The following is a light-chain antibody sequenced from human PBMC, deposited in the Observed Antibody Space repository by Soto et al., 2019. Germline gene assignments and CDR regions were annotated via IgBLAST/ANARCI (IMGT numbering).Light chain of an antibody. Sequence: QSVLTQPASVSGSPGQSITISCTGTSSDVGGYNYVSWYQQHPGKAPKLMIYDVSNRPSGVSNRFSGSKSGNTASLTISGLQAEDAADYYCSSYTSSSTLMVFGGGTQLTVL. CDR1: SSDVGGYNY. CDR3: SSYTSSSTLMV. V-gene: IGLV2-14*01. CDR2: DVS. J-gene: IGLJ2*01.